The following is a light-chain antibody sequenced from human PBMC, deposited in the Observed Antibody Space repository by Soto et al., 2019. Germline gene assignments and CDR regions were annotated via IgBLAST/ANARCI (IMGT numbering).Light chain of an antibody. J-gene: IGLJ1*01. CDR3: SSYTSSSPYV. CDR2: EVN. V-gene: IGLV2-8*01. CDR1: ISDVGGYNY. Sequence: QSVLAQPPSASGSPGQSVTISCTGTISDVGGYNYVSWFQQHPGKAPKLIIHEVNQRPSGVPDRFSGSKSGNTASLTISGLQAEDEADYYCSSYTSSSPYVFGNRNK.